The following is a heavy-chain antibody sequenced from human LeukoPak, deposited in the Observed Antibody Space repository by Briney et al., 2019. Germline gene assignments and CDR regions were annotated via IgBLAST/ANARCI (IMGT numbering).Heavy chain of an antibody. Sequence: SVKVSCKASGFTFTSSAMQWVRQARGQRLEWIGWIVVGSGNTNYAQKFQERVTITRDMSTSTAYTELSSLRSEDTAVYYCAADRGSIVGTTNPYYYYGMDVWGQGTTVTVSS. CDR3: AADRGSIVGTTNPYYYYGMDV. CDR1: GFTFTSSA. D-gene: IGHD1-26*01. CDR2: IVVGSGNT. J-gene: IGHJ6*02. V-gene: IGHV1-58*02.